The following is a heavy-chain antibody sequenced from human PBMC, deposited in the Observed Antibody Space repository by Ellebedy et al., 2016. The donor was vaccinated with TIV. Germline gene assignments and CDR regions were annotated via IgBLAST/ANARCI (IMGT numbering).Heavy chain of an antibody. J-gene: IGHJ6*02. CDR3: ARDRVEVAGTYYYYYGMDV. V-gene: IGHV3-7*01. Sequence: GGSLRLXXAASGFTFSSYWMSWVRQAPGKGLEWVANIKQDGSEKYYVDSVKGRFTISRDNSKNTLYLQMNSLRAEDTAVYYCARDRVEVAGTYYYYYGMDVWGQGTTVTVSS. CDR1: GFTFSSYW. CDR2: IKQDGSEK. D-gene: IGHD6-19*01.